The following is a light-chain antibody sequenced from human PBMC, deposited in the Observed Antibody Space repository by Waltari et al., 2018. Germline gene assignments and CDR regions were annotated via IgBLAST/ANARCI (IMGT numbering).Light chain of an antibody. CDR3: GAWDDSLNAPV. Sequence: QSVLTQPPSASATPGQRVTISCSGSSSNIGSYSVHWYQQCSGMAPRLVIYRTDKRTSGVPDRFVCHKSVTAASLAISGVQSDDEADYFCGAWDDSLNAPVFGGGTKLTVL. CDR1: SSNIGSYS. V-gene: IGLV1-44*01. J-gene: IGLJ3*02. CDR2: RTD.